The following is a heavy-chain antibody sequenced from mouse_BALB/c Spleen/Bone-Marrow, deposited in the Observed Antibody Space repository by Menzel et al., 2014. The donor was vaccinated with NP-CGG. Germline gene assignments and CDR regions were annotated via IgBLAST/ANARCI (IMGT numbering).Heavy chain of an antibody. CDR2: IRSKSNNYAT. J-gene: IGHJ3*01. D-gene: IGHD1-1*02. CDR1: GFTFNTNA. V-gene: IGHV10S3*01. Sequence: DVKLVESGGGLVQPKGSLKLSCAASGFTFNTNAMNWVRQAPGKGLEWVARIRSKSNNYATYYADSVKDRFTISRDDSQNMLYLQMNNLKTEDTAMYYCVSGSYRFAYWGQGTLVTVSA. CDR3: VSGSYRFAY.